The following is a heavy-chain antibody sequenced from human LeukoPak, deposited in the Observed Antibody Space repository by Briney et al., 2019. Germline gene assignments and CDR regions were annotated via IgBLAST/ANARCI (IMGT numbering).Heavy chain of an antibody. CDR2: IIPIFGTA. J-gene: IGHJ5*02. Sequence: GASVKVSCKASGGTFSSYAISWVRQAPGQGLEWMGGIIPIFGTANYAQKFQGRVTITTDESTSTAYMELSSLRSEDTAVYYCARDQGNWNDAHWFDPWGQGTLVTVSS. CDR1: GGTFSSYA. V-gene: IGHV1-69*05. D-gene: IGHD1-20*01. CDR3: ARDQGNWNDAHWFDP.